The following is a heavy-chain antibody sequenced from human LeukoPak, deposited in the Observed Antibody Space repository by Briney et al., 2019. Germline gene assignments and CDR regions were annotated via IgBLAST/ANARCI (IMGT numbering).Heavy chain of an antibody. J-gene: IGHJ4*02. V-gene: IGHV3-11*05. CDR1: GFTFSDYY. Sequence: GGSLRLSCAASGFTFSDYYMSWIRQAPGNGLEWVSYISSSSSYTNYADSVKGRFTISRDNAKNSLYLQMNSLRAEDTAVYYCARGTGEDTAMVRAFDYWGQGTLVTVSS. CDR3: ARGTGEDTAMVRAFDY. CDR2: ISSSSSYT. D-gene: IGHD5-18*01.